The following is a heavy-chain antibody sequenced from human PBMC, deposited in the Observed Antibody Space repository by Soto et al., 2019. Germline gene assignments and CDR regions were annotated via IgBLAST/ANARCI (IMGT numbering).Heavy chain of an antibody. CDR1: GFTFSSYS. D-gene: IGHD3-22*01. CDR3: ARAPMIPLITD. V-gene: IGHV3-48*01. J-gene: IGHJ4*02. CDR2: VSSSSSTI. Sequence: PGGSLRLSCAASGFTFSSYSMNWVRQAPGKGLEWVSYVSSSSSTIYYADSVKGRFTISRDNAKNSLYLQMNSLRAEDTAVYYCARAPMIPLITDWGQGTLVTVSS.